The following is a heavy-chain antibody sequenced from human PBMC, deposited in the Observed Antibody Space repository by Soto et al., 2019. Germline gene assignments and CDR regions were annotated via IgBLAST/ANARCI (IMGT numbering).Heavy chain of an antibody. V-gene: IGHV3-30*18. CDR1: GFTFSSYG. J-gene: IGHJ6*03. CDR3: AKDAPGYYCYYYDMDV. Sequence: QVQLVESGGGVVQPGRSLRLSCAASGFTFSSYGMQWVRQAPGNGLEWVAVISYDGSNKYYADSVKGRFTNSSDNSMNTLYLEMNSLRAEDTAVYYCAKDAPGYYCYYYDMDVWGKGTTVTVSS. CDR2: ISYDGSNK.